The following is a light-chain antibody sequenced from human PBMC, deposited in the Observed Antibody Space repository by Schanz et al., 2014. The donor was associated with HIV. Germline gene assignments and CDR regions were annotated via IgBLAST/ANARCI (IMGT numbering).Light chain of an antibody. CDR2: RNT. Sequence: QSVLTQPPSASGTPGQRFTISCSGSSSNIASNPVNWYQHLPGTAPKILIYRNTQRPSGVPDRFSGSKSGTSASLAISGLQSEDEADYYCASWDDSLDGVVFGGGTKLTVL. J-gene: IGLJ3*02. CDR3: ASWDDSLDGVV. CDR1: SSNIASNP. V-gene: IGLV1-44*01.